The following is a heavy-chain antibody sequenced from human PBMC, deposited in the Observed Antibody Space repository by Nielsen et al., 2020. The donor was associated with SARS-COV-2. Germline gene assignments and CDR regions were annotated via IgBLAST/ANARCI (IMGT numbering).Heavy chain of an antibody. D-gene: IGHD1-26*01. V-gene: IGHV3-7*01. J-gene: IGHJ4*02. CDR3: ARVGYSGSYWAGY. Sequence: GGSLRLSCAASGFTFSSYWMSWVRQAPGKGLEWVANIKQDGSEKYYVDSVKGRFTISRDNAKNSLYLQMNSLRAEDTAVYYCARVGYSGSYWAGYWGQGTLVTVSS. CDR2: IKQDGSEK. CDR1: GFTFSSYW.